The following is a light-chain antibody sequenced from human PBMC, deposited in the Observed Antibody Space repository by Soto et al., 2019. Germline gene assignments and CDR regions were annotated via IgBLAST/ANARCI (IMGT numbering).Light chain of an antibody. Sequence: DIKMTQSPSTLSASVGDRVTIACRASQTIDSWLAWYQQRTGKPPNLLIYDASTLYSGVPSRFSGSRSGTEFNLTISSLQPDDCATDYCKKYNSYSWTVGQGNKGDIK. V-gene: IGKV1-5*01. CDR2: DAS. J-gene: IGKJ1*01. CDR3: KKYNSYSWT. CDR1: QTIDSW.